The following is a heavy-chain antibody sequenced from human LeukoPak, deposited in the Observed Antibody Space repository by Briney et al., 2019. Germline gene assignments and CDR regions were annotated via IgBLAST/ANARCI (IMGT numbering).Heavy chain of an antibody. D-gene: IGHD1-26*01. V-gene: IGHV3-23*01. CDR1: GFTFSSYA. CDR2: ISGSDGST. Sequence: GGSLRLSCAASGFTFSSYAMSWVRQAPGKGLEWVSTISGSDGSTYYADSVKGRFTISRDNSKNTLYLQMNSLRAEDTAVYYCAKGGSGSYYSRFDYWGQGTLVSVSS. J-gene: IGHJ4*02. CDR3: AKGGSGSYYSRFDY.